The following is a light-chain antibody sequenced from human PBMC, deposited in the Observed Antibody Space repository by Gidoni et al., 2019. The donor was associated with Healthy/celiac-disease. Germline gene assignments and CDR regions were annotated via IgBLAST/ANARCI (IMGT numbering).Light chain of an antibody. Sequence: QSALTQPAYVSGSPGQSITISCTGTSSDVGSYKLVSWYQQHSGKAPKLMFYEVSKRPSGVSNRFSASKSDNTASLTISGLQAEDEADYYCCSYAGSRISLVFGGGTKLTVL. CDR1: SSDVGSYKL. CDR3: CSYAGSRISLV. CDR2: EVS. V-gene: IGLV2-23*02. J-gene: IGLJ3*02.